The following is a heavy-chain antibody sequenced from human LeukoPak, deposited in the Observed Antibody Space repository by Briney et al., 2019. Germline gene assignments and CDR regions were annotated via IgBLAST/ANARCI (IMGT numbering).Heavy chain of an antibody. CDR3: ARKVATINPFDY. Sequence: PETLSLTCTVSGGSLSPYCWSWIRQPPGKGLEWIGYIYYSGSTNYNPSLKSRVTMSVDTSKNHFSLELTSVTAADTAVYYCARKVATINPFDYWGQGTLVTVSS. CDR1: GGSLSPYC. CDR2: IYYSGST. D-gene: IGHD5-24*01. J-gene: IGHJ4*02. V-gene: IGHV4-59*08.